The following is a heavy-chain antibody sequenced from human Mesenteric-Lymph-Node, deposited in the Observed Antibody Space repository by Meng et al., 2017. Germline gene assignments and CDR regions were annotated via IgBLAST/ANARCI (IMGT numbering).Heavy chain of an antibody. CDR2: INPHTGGI. CDR3: AKIGSNHQFDL. J-gene: IGHJ4*02. Sequence: QVQLVQSGAEGQKPGASVTVSCKASGYTFTVYYMHWVRQAPGQGLEWMGRINPHTGGINYAQEFQGRVAMTRDTSISTAYMELSRLRTDDTAVYYCAKIGSNHQFDLWGQGTLVTVSS. V-gene: IGHV1-2*06. D-gene: IGHD4-11*01. CDR1: GYTFTVYY.